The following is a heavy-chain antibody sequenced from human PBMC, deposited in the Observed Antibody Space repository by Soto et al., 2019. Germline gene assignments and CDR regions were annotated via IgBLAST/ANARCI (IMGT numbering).Heavy chain of an antibody. CDR2: ISAYNGNT. CDR1: GYTFTSYA. V-gene: IGHV1-18*01. Sequence: GASVKVSCKASGYTFTSYAMNWVRQAPGQRLEWMGWISAYNGNTNYAQKLQGRVTMTTDTSTSTAYMELRSLRSDDTAVYYCARDLMIEAQYYYYYGMDVWGQGTTVTVSS. CDR3: ARDLMIEAQYYYYYGMDV. J-gene: IGHJ6*01. D-gene: IGHD3-16*01.